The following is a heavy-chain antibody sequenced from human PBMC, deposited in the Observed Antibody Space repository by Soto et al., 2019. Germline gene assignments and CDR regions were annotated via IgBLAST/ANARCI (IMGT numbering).Heavy chain of an antibody. CDR2: ISYDGSNK. CDR3: ARDYYRFNSGYGFSMDV. D-gene: IGHD5-12*01. V-gene: IGHV3-30*19. Sequence: PGGSLRLSCAASGFTFSSYGMHWFRQAPGKGLEWVAVISYDGSNKYYADSVKGRFTISRDNSKNTLYLQMNSLRAEDTAVYYCARDYYRFNSGYGFSMDVWGQGTTVTVSS. J-gene: IGHJ6*02. CDR1: GFTFSSYG.